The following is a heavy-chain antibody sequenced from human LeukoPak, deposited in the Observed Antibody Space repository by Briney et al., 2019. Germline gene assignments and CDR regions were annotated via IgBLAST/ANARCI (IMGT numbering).Heavy chain of an antibody. CDR1: GGSFSGYY. CDR2: IYSSGST. V-gene: IGHV4-59*10. CDR3: ASQQQLVLLDWFDP. J-gene: IGHJ5*02. D-gene: IGHD1-1*01. Sequence: SETLSLTCAVYGGSFSGYYWSWIRQPAGKGLEYIGRIYSSGSTNYNPSLRSRLTISVDTSKNQFSLKLRSVTAADTAVYFCASQQQLVLLDWFDPWGQGTLVTVSS.